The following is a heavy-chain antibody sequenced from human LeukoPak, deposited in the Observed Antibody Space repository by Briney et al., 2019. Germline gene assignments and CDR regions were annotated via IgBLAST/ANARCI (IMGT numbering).Heavy chain of an antibody. J-gene: IGHJ4*02. D-gene: IGHD3-22*01. Sequence: PSETLSLTCTVSGGSIGSSSYYWGWIRQPPGKGLEWIGSMYYSGSTYYSPSLKSRVTISGDTSKSLFSLKLGSVTAADTAVYYCARYYYDSSGYYYLDYWGQGTLVTVSS. CDR1: GGSIGSSSYY. CDR2: MYYSGST. V-gene: IGHV4-39*01. CDR3: ARYYYDSSGYYYLDY.